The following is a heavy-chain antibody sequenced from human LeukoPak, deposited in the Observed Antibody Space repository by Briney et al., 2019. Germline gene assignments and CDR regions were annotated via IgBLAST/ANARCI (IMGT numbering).Heavy chain of an antibody. CDR1: GYTFTSYG. Sequence: ASVKVSCKASGYTFTSYGISWVRQAPGQGLEWMGWISAYNGNTNYAQKLQGRVTMTTDTSTSTAYMERRSLRSDDTAVYYCAVTIFGVVIPFDPWGQGTLVTVSS. D-gene: IGHD3-3*01. V-gene: IGHV1-18*01. CDR2: ISAYNGNT. CDR3: AVTIFGVVIPFDP. J-gene: IGHJ5*02.